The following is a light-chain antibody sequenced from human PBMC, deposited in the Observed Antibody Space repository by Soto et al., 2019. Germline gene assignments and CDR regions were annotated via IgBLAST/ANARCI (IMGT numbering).Light chain of an antibody. CDR2: GAS. Sequence: ENVLTQSPGTLSLSPGERATLSCRASQSVSSNFLAWYQQKPGQAPRLLIYGASNRATGIPDRFSGSGSGTDFTLTISRLEPEDFAVYYCQQYDSSPWTFGQGTKVDIK. V-gene: IGKV3-20*01. J-gene: IGKJ1*01. CDR3: QQYDSSPWT. CDR1: QSVSSNF.